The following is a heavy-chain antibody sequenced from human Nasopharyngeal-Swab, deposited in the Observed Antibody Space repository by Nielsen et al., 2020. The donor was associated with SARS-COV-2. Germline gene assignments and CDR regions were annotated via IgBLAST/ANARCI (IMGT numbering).Heavy chain of an antibody. D-gene: IGHD6-13*01. CDR3: ARVNSSSWYETNFDY. CDR1: GGSISSYY. Sequence: SETLSLTCTVSGGSISSYYWSWIRQPPGKGLEWIGYIYYSGSTNYNPSLKSRVTISVDTSKNQFSLKLSSVTAADTAVYYCARVNSSSWYETNFDYWGQGTLVTVSS. J-gene: IGHJ4*02. V-gene: IGHV4-59*12. CDR2: IYYSGST.